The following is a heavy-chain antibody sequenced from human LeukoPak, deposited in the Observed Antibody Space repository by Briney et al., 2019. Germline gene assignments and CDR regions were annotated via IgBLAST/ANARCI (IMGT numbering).Heavy chain of an antibody. Sequence: ASVKVSCKASGYTFTGYYMHWVRQAPGQGLEWMGWINPNSGGTNYAQKFQGRVTMTRDTSISTAYMELSRLRSDDTAVYYCARDLSTIHYYGMDVWGQGTTVTVCS. V-gene: IGHV1-2*02. D-gene: IGHD3-3*02. CDR1: GYTFTGYY. CDR2: INPNSGGT. J-gene: IGHJ6*02. CDR3: ARDLSTIHYYGMDV.